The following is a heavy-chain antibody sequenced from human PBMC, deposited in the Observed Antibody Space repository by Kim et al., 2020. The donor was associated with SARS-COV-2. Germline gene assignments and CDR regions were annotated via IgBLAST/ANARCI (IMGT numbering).Heavy chain of an antibody. J-gene: IGHJ4*01. CDR2: GGTT. V-gene: IGHV3-15*01. CDR3: VSDYFDY. D-gene: IGHD3-16*02. Sequence: GGTTDYAAAMKGRFTFSRDDSKNTLYLQMNSLKTEDTAVYYCVSDYFDYWGHGTLVTVSS.